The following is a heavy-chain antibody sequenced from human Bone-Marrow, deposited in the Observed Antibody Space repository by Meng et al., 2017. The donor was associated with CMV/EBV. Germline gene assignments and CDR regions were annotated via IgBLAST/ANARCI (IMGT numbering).Heavy chain of an antibody. J-gene: IGHJ6*02. Sequence: ASVKVSCKASGYTFTSYYMHWVRQAPGQGLEWMGWISAYNGNTNYAQKLQGRVTMTTDKSTSTAYMELRSLRSDDTAVYYWARDRDRGGVWYYGMDVWGQGTTVTVSS. CDR2: ISAYNGNT. V-gene: IGHV1-18*04. CDR3: ARDRDRGGVWYYGMDV. CDR1: GYTFTSYY. D-gene: IGHD5-24*01.